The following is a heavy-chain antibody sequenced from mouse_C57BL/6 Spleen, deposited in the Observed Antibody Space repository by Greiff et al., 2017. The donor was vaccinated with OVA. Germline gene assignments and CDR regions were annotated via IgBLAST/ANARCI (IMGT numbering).Heavy chain of an antibody. CDR3: APYYYGSTHYFDY. D-gene: IGHD1-1*01. J-gene: IGHJ2*01. V-gene: IGHV14-3*01. CDR2: IDPANGNT. CDR1: GFNIKNTY. Sequence: EVKLEESVAELVRPGASVKLSCTASGFNIKNTYMHWVKQRPEQGLEWIGRIDPANGNTKYAPKFQGKATITADTSSNTAYLQLSSLTSEDTAIYYCAPYYYGSTHYFDYWGQGTTLTVSS.